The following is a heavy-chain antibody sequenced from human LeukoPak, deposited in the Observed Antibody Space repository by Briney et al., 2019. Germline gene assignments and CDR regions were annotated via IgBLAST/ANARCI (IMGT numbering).Heavy chain of an antibody. J-gene: IGHJ4*02. CDR1: GFTFSNYA. CDR2: ISGSGGGT. D-gene: IGHD6-19*01. CDR3: AKSSRSGWSTEFDY. V-gene: IGHV3-23*01. Sequence: AGGSLRLSCAASGFTFSNYAMTWVRQAPGKGLEWVSSISGSGGGTYYPDSVKGRFTISRDNSKNTLYLQMNSLRAEDTAVYYCAKSSRSGWSTEFDYWGQGTLVTVSS.